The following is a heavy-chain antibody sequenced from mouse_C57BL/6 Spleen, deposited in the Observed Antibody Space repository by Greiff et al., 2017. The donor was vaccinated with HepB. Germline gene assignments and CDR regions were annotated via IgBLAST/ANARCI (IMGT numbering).Heavy chain of an antibody. Sequence: EVKLVESGGGLVQPKGSLKLSCAASGFSFNTYAMNWVRQAPGKGLEWVARIRSKSNNYATYYADSVKDRFTISRDDSESMLYLQMNNLKTEDTAMYYCVRHGTGTYYAMDYWGQGTSVTVSS. CDR3: VRHGTGTYYAMDY. D-gene: IGHD4-1*01. CDR1: GFSFNTYA. CDR2: IRSKSNNYAT. V-gene: IGHV10-1*01. J-gene: IGHJ4*01.